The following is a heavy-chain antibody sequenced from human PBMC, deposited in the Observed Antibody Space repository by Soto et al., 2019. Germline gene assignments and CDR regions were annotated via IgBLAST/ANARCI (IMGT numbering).Heavy chain of an antibody. V-gene: IGHV5-51*01. CDR3: ARQGRANCGGGCKGWFDP. J-gene: IGHJ5*02. CDR2: IYPSDSDI. D-gene: IGHD2-21*01. CDR1: GYSFPNYW. Sequence: GESLKISCKGSGYSFPNYWIGGVRQMPGKGLEWVGFIYPSDSDIRCSPSFQGQVTISADKSINTAYLQWSSLKASDSAMYYCARQGRANCGGGCKGWFDPWGLGTLVTVYS.